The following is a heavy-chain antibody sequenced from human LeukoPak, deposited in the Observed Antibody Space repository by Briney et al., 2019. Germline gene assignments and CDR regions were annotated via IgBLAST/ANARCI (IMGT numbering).Heavy chain of an antibody. D-gene: IGHD3-10*01. CDR3: AKVSRPYGSGKNNWFDP. CDR1: GFTFSSYG. Sequence: GGSLRLSCAASGFTFSSYGMHWVRQAPGKGLEWVAFIRYDGSNKYYADSVKGRFTISRDNSKNTLYLQMNSLRAEDTAVYYCAKVSRPYGSGKNNWFDPWGQGTLVTVSS. CDR2: IRYDGSNK. J-gene: IGHJ5*02. V-gene: IGHV3-30*02.